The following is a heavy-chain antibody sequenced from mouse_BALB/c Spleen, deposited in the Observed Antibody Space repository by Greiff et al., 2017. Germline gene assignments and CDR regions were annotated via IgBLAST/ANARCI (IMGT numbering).Heavy chain of an antibody. CDR1: GYSITSDYA. D-gene: IGHD2-10*02. CDR3: AREGMVLGRGYYAMDY. V-gene: IGHV3-2*02. CDR2: ISYSGST. Sequence: EVQLQESGPGLVKPSQSLSLTCTVTGYSITSDYAWNWIRQFPGNKLEWMGYISYSGSTSYNPSLKSRISITRDTSKNQFFLQLNSVTTEDTATYYCAREGMVLGRGYYAMDYWGQGTSVTVSS. J-gene: IGHJ4*01.